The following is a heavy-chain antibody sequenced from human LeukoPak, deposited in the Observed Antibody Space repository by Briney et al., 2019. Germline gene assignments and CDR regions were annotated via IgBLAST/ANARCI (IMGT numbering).Heavy chain of an antibody. CDR1: GYTFTSYG. CDR2: ISAYNGNT. D-gene: IGHD3-10*01. V-gene: IGHV1-18*01. J-gene: IGHJ6*03. CDR3: ATDRPSGSYRYYMDV. Sequence: ASVKVSCKASGYTFTSYGISWVRQAPGQGLEWMGWISAYNGNTNYAQKLQGRVTMTTDTSTSTAYMELSSLRSEDTAVYYCATDRPSGSYRYYMDVWGKGTTVTVSS.